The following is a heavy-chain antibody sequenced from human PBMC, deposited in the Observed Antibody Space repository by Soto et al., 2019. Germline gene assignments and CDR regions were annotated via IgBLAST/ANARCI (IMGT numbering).Heavy chain of an antibody. Sequence: SETLSLTCTFSGGSISSISYYWGLIRQPPGKGLEWIGSIYYSGSTYYNPSLKSRVTISVDTSKNQFSLKLSSVTAADTAVYYCARQSFSGDYYDSSGYYYYFDYWGQGTLVTVSS. D-gene: IGHD3-22*01. V-gene: IGHV4-39*01. CDR3: ARQSFSGDYYDSSGYYYYFDY. J-gene: IGHJ4*02. CDR1: GGSISSISYY. CDR2: IYYSGST.